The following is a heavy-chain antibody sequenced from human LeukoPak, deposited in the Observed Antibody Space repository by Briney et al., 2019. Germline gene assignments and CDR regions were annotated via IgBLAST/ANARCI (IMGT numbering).Heavy chain of an antibody. Sequence: ASVKVSCKASGYTFTDYYMHWVRQAPGQRLEWMGWINTGNGNTKYSQEFQGRVTITRDTSASTAYMELSSLRSEDMAVYYCARDSNDSSGHKAFDIWGQGTMVTVSS. CDR2: INTGNGNT. CDR3: ARDSNDSSGHKAFDI. V-gene: IGHV1-3*03. CDR1: GYTFTDYY. J-gene: IGHJ3*02. D-gene: IGHD3-22*01.